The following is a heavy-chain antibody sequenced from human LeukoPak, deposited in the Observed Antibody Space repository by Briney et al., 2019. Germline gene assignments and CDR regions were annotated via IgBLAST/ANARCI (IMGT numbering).Heavy chain of an antibody. J-gene: IGHJ4*02. CDR1: GGSISSYY. Sequence: SETLSLTCTVSGGSISSYYWSWILLPPGTGLMRSGYIYYSGSTTYNPSLKSRVTISVDTSNNQCSLKLCSVTATDTAVYYCARVYSGSWYYSDYWGQGTLVTVSS. D-gene: IGHD6-13*01. CDR2: IYYSGST. CDR3: ARVYSGSWYYSDY. V-gene: IGHV4-59*13.